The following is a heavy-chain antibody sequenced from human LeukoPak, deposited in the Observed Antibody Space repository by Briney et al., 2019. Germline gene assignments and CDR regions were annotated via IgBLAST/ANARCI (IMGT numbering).Heavy chain of an antibody. D-gene: IGHD4-17*01. CDR1: GGSISSYY. CDR2: IYYSGST. Sequence: SETLSLTCTVSGGSISSYYWSWIRQPPGKGLEWIGYIYYSGSTNYNPSLKSRVTISVDTSKNQFSLKLSSVTAADTAVYYCARVATVTTGDAFDIWGQGTMVTVSS. J-gene: IGHJ3*02. V-gene: IGHV4-59*01. CDR3: ARVATVTTGDAFDI.